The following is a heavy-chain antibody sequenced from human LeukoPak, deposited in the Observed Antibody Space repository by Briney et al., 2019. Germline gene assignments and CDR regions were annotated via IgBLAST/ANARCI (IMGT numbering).Heavy chain of an antibody. CDR2: INAGNGNT. J-gene: IGHJ4*02. D-gene: IGHD3-16*02. V-gene: IGHV1-3*01. CDR3: AGDSYDYVWGSYRYAGYFDY. CDR1: GYTFTSYD. Sequence: ASVKVSCKASGYTFTSYDINWVRQATGQRLEWMGWINAGNGNTKYSQKFQGRVTITRDTSASTAYMELSSLRSEDTAVYYCAGDSYDYVWGSYRYAGYFDYWGQGTLVTVSS.